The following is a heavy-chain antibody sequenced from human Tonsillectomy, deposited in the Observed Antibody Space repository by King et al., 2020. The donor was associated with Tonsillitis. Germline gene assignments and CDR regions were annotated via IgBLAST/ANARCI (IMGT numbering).Heavy chain of an antibody. CDR1: GGALSTYS. J-gene: IGHJ4*02. D-gene: IGHD3-22*01. CDR2: FLPIFGTS. V-gene: IGHV1-69*01. Sequence: QLAQSGAEVKKPGSSVKVSCTASGGALSTYSITWVRQAPGQGLEWMGVFLPIFGTSNYAQKFQGRITITADESTSTVYMDLNSLRSEDTAVYYCATFLSWYDSSGYPPYYFDYWGQGTLVTVSS. CDR3: ATFLSWYDSSGYPPYYFDY.